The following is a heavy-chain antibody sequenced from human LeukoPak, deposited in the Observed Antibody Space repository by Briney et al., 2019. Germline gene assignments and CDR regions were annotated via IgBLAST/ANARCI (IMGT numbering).Heavy chain of an antibody. CDR1: GFTFSSYA. Sequence: PGGSLRLSCAASGFTFSSYAMHWVRQAPGKGLEWVAVISYDGSNKYYADSVKGRFTISRDNSKNTVYLQMNSVRAEDTAVYYCARDYESSGSNGAFDIWGQGTMVTVSS. V-gene: IGHV3-30*14. D-gene: IGHD6-19*01. CDR2: ISYDGSNK. CDR3: ARDYESSGSNGAFDI. J-gene: IGHJ3*02.